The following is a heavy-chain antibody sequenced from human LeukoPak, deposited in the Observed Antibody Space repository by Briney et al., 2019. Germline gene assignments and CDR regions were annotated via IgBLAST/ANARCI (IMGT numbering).Heavy chain of an antibody. Sequence: GASVKVSCKASGYTFTGYYMHWVRQAPGQGLEWMGWINPNSGGTNYAQKFQGRVTMTRDTSISTAYMELSRLRSDDTAVYYCARDLGVQRVEGIYYWGQGTLVTVSS. CDR3: ARDLGVQRVEGIYY. V-gene: IGHV1-2*02. CDR2: INPNSGGT. CDR1: GYTFTGYY. J-gene: IGHJ4*02. D-gene: IGHD3-3*01.